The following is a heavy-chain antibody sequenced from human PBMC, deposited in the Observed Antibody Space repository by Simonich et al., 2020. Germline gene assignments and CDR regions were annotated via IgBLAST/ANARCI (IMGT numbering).Heavy chain of an antibody. CDR3: ARDRYCSGGSCYYFDY. CDR2: IWYDGSNK. V-gene: IGHV3-33*01. J-gene: IGHJ4*02. D-gene: IGHD2-15*01. CDR1: GFTFSSYG. Sequence: QVQLVESGGGVVQPGRSLRLSCAVSGFTFSSYGMHWVRQAPGKGLEWVAVIWYDGSNKYYADSVKGRFTISRDNSKNPLDLQMNSLRAEDTAVYYCARDRYCSGGSCYYFDYWGQGTLVTVSS.